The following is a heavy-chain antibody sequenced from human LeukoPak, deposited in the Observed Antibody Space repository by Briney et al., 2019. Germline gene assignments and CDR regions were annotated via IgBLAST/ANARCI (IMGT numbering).Heavy chain of an antibody. CDR3: ARGLAVAGRYYYYGMDV. CDR2: INHSGST. J-gene: IGHJ6*04. D-gene: IGHD6-19*01. V-gene: IGHV4-34*01. Sequence: SETLSLTCAVYGGSFSGYYWSWIRQPPGKGLEWTGEINHSGSTNYNPSLKSRVTISVDTSKNQFSLKLSSVTAADTAVYYCARGLAVAGRYYYYGMDVWGKGTTVTVSS. CDR1: GGSFSGYY.